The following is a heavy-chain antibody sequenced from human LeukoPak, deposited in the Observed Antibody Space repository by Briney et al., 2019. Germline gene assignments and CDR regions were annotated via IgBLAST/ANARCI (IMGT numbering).Heavy chain of an antibody. J-gene: IGHJ6*03. D-gene: IGHD6-13*01. CDR2: INHSGST. CDR1: GGSLSGYF. CDR3: ARGAAAAGTYYYYMDV. Sequence: SETLSLTCAVYGGSLSGYFWSWIRQPPGKGLEWIGEINHSGSTNYNPSLKSRVTISVDTSKNQFSLKQSSVTAADTAVYYCARGAAAAGTYYYYMDVWGKGTTVTVSS. V-gene: IGHV4-34*01.